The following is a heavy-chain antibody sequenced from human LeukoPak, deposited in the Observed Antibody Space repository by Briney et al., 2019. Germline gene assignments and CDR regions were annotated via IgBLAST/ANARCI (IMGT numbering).Heavy chain of an antibody. CDR1: GGSISNYY. J-gene: IGHJ5*02. Sequence: SETLSLTCTVSGGSISNYYWYWMRQPPGKGLEWIGYIYYSGSTNYNPSLKSRVTISVDTSKNQFSLKLSSVTAADTAVYYCARVLLSNYDFWSGYSNWFDPWGQGTLVTVSS. CDR2: IYYSGST. V-gene: IGHV4-59*01. CDR3: ARVLLSNYDFWSGYSNWFDP. D-gene: IGHD3-3*01.